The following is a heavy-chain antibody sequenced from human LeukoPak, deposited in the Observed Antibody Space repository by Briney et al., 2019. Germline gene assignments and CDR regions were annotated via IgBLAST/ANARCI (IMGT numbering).Heavy chain of an antibody. J-gene: IGHJ4*02. CDR2: IYPGDSDT. Sequence: GESLKISCKGSGYCFTSYWIGWVRQMPGKGLEWMGIIYPGDSDTTYSPSFQGQVTISADKSISIVYLQWSSLKASDTAMYYCARRRLTSSGCLDYWGQGTLVTVSS. CDR1: GYCFTSYW. V-gene: IGHV5-51*01. CDR3: ARRRLTSSGCLDY. D-gene: IGHD6-19*01.